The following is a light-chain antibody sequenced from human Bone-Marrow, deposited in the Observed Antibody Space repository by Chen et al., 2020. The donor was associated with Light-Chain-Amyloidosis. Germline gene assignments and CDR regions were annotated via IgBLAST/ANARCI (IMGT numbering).Light chain of an antibody. CDR3: QVWDRSSDRPV. CDR1: NIASTI. CDR2: DDT. J-gene: IGLJ3*02. Sequence: SYVLTQPSSVSVAPRQTATIAWGGNNIASTIVHWYQQTPGQAPLLVGYDDTDRPSGIPERLCCSNSENTATLTISRVEAGDEADYYCQVWDRSSDRPVFGGAPKLTVL. V-gene: IGLV3-21*02.